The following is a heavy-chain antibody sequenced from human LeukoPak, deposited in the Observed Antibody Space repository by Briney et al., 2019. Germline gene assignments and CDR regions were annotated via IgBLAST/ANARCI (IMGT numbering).Heavy chain of an antibody. D-gene: IGHD6-13*01. J-gene: IGHJ4*02. V-gene: IGHV4-59*01. Sequence: PSETLSLTCTVSGGSISSYYWSWIRQPPGKGLEWIGYIYYSGSTNYNPSLKSRVTISVDTSKNQFSLKLSSVTAADTAVYYCASAPPSSSWSELDYWGQGTLVTVSS. CDR3: ASAPPSSSWSELDY. CDR2: IYYSGST. CDR1: GGSISSYY.